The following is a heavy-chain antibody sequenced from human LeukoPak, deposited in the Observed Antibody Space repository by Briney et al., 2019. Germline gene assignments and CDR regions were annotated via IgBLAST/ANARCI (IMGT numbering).Heavy chain of an antibody. CDR2: VDHTGST. Sequence: SETLSLTCSVSDDSITMYYWSWIRQPPGKGLEWIGYVDHTGSTNFNPSLNGRVSISRDTTKNLFSLRLRSVTAADTAVYFCARGRVSSSTWYSTYYYYFYMDVWGKGTTVTVSS. V-gene: IGHV4-59*01. J-gene: IGHJ6*03. CDR3: ARGRVSSSTWYSTYYYYFYMDV. D-gene: IGHD1-1*01. CDR1: DDSITMYY.